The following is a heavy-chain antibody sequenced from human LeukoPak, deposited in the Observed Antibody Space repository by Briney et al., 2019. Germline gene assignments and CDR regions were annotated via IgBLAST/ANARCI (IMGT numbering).Heavy chain of an antibody. Sequence: GGSLRLSCAASGFTFSNYGMNWVRQAPGKGLEWVPYISSSASTIYYADSVKGRFTISRDNAKNSLYLQMNSLRDEDTAVYYCARTIGSGSYSTDYWGQGTLVTVSS. CDR3: ARTIGSGSYSTDY. D-gene: IGHD3-10*01. V-gene: IGHV3-48*02. CDR1: GFTFSNYG. J-gene: IGHJ4*02. CDR2: ISSSASTI.